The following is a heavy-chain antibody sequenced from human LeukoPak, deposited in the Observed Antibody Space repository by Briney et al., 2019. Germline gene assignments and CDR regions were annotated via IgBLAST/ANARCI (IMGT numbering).Heavy chain of an antibody. CDR3: ARDPRYYYDSSGIPGWFDP. V-gene: IGHV4-38-2*02. D-gene: IGHD3-22*01. CDR1: GYSISSGYY. J-gene: IGHJ5*02. CDR2: IYHSGST. Sequence: KPSETLSLTCTVSGYSISSGYYWGWIRQPPGKGLEWIGSIYHSGSTYYNPSLKSRVTISVDTSKNQFSLKLSSVTAADTAVYYCARDPRYYYDSSGIPGWFDPCGQGTLVAVSS.